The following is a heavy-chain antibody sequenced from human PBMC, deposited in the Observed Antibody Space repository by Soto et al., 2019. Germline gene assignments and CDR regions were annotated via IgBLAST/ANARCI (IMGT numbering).Heavy chain of an antibody. CDR3: AREDAVGAHDY. CDR2: LNGDGSRP. D-gene: IGHD1-26*01. CDR1: GFTFSSYW. V-gene: IGHV3-74*01. J-gene: IGHJ4*02. Sequence: EVQLVESGGGLVQPGGSLRLSCAASGFTFSSYWMYWVRQAPGKGLVWVSRLNGDGSRPSYADSVKGRCTISRDNAKNTLYLQMNSLRAEDTAVYYCAREDAVGAHDYWGQGPLVTVSS.